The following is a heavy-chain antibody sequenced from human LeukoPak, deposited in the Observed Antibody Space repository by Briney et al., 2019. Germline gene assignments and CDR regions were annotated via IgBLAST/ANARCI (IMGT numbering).Heavy chain of an antibody. V-gene: IGHV3-11*01. CDR3: ARDSGLYYDSSGYYSKSQLFDY. CDR1: GFTFSESW. D-gene: IGHD3-22*01. J-gene: IGHJ4*02. CDR2: ISSSGSTI. Sequence: GGSLRLSCAASGFTFSESWMSWVRQAPGKGLEWVSYISSSGSTIYYADSVKGRFTISRDNAKNSLYLQMNSLRAEDTAVYYCARDSGLYYDSSGYYSKSQLFDYWGQGTLVTVSS.